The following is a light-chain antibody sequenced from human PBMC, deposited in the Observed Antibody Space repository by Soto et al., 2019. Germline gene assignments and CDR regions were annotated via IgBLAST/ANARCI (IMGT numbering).Light chain of an antibody. J-gene: IGKJ2*01. CDR1: QSVLYSSNNKNY. Sequence: DIVMTQSADSLAVSLGERTTINCKSSQSVLYSSNNKNYLAWYQHKPGQPPNLLIYWASTRESGVPDLFSGSGSGTDFTLTISSLQAEDVAVYYCQQYYSTPYTFGQGTKLEIK. V-gene: IGKV4-1*01. CDR3: QQYYSTPYT. CDR2: WAS.